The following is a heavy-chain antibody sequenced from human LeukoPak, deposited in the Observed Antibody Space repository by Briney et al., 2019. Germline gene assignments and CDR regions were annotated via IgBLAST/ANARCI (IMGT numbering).Heavy chain of an antibody. J-gene: IGHJ6*03. CDR3: ASAHSGYYYYYMDV. CDR1: GGSISSYY. Sequence: PSETLSLTCTVSGGSISSYYWSWIRQPAGKGLEWIGRIYTSGSTNYNPSLKSRVTMSVGTSKNQFSLKLSSVTAADTAVYYCASAHSGYYYYYMDVWGKGTTVTVSS. D-gene: IGHD3-10*01. V-gene: IGHV4-4*07. CDR2: IYTSGST.